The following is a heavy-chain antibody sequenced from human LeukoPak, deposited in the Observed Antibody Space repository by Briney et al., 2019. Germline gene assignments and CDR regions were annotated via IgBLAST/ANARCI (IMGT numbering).Heavy chain of an antibody. CDR3: AKAMRATILDPLLDY. D-gene: IGHD5-12*01. CDR2: ISWDGGST. CDR1: GFTFDDYT. J-gene: IGHJ4*02. Sequence: GGSLRLSCAASGFTFDDYTMHWVRQAPGKGLEWVSLISWDGGSTYYADSVKGRFTISRDNSKNSLYLQMNSLRTEDTALYYCAKAMRATILDPLLDYWGQGTLVTVSS. V-gene: IGHV3-43*01.